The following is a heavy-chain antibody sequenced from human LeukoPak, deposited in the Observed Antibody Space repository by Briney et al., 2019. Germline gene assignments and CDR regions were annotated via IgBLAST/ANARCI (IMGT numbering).Heavy chain of an antibody. V-gene: IGHV3-23*01. CDR2: ISNSGAAT. Sequence: PGGSLRLSCAASGFTFSSSATSWVRQAPGKGLEWVSIISNSGAATYYADSVKGRFTISRDNSKNTLYLQLNSLRAEDTAVYYCAKDFVTAASDTSYWGQGTLVTVSS. CDR1: GFTFSSSA. D-gene: IGHD6-13*01. CDR3: AKDFVTAASDTSY. J-gene: IGHJ4*02.